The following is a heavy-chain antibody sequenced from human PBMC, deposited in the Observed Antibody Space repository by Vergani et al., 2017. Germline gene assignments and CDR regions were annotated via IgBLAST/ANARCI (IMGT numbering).Heavy chain of an antibody. CDR2: IWYDGSNK. J-gene: IGHJ6*02. D-gene: IGHD3-9*01. V-gene: IGHV3-33*01. CDR1: GFTFSSYG. CDR3: AREGRGERYFDWVDYYYYGMDV. Sequence: QVQLVESGGGVVQPGRSLRLSCAASGFTFSSYGMHWVRQAPGKGLEWVAVIWYDGSNKYYADSVKGRFTISRDNSKNTLYLQMNSLRAEDTAVYYCAREGRGERYFDWVDYYYYGMDVWGQGTTVTDSS.